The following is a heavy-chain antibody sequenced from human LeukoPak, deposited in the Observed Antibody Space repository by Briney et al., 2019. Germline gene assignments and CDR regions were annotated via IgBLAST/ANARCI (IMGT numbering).Heavy chain of an antibody. V-gene: IGHV3-33*08. J-gene: IGHJ5*01. D-gene: IGHD1-7*01. CDR1: GFTFGNYG. Sequence: GGSLRLSCAVSGFTFGNYGMHWVRQAPGKGLEWVAVIWDDGGTKYYSDSVKGRFTISRDNSKSTLYLEMNSLRVEDTAVYYCAREGLTGSTNWFDSWGQGTLATVSS. CDR3: AREGLTGSTNWFDS. CDR2: IWDDGGTK.